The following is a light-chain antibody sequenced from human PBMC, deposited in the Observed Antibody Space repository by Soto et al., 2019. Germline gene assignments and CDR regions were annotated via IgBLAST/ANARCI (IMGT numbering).Light chain of an antibody. CDR3: ATWDDSLSGPV. J-gene: IGLJ2*01. Sequence: QSVLRQPPSASGTPGQSVTISCSGSTSNIGSSSVYWYQQLPGTAPKVFIYENNRRPSGVPDRFSSSKSGTSASLAISGLRSEDEADYYCATWDDSLSGPVFGGGTKLTV. V-gene: IGLV1-47*01. CDR1: TSNIGSSS. CDR2: ENN.